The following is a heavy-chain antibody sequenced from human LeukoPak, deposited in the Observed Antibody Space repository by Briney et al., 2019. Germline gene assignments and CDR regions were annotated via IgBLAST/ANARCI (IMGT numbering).Heavy chain of an antibody. CDR2: IYYSGST. Sequence: PSETLSLTCAVYGGSISSIIYYWGWIRQPPGKGLERIGTIYYSGSTYYNVSLKSRVTISVDTSRNQFSLKLSSVTAADTAVYYCARHSRSVDYGSGSYTWDYWGQGTLVTVSS. V-gene: IGHV4-39*01. CDR3: ARHSRSVDYGSGSYTWDY. J-gene: IGHJ4*02. D-gene: IGHD3-10*01. CDR1: GGSISSIIYY.